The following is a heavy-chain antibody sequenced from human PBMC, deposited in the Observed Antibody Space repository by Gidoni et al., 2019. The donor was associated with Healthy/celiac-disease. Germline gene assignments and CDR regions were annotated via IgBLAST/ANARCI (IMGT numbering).Heavy chain of an antibody. J-gene: IGHJ2*01. CDR1: GFTFSSYS. Sequence: EVQLVESGGGLVKPGGSLRLSCAASGFTFSSYSMNWVRQAPGKGLELVSSISSSSSYIYYADSVKGRFTISRDNAKNSLYLQMNSLRAEDTAVYYCARSPGDWYFDLWGRGTLVTVSS. CDR3: ARSPGDWYFDL. V-gene: IGHV3-21*01. CDR2: ISSSSSYI.